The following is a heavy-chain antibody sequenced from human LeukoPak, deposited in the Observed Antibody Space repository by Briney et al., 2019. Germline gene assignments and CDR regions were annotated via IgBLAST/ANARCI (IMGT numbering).Heavy chain of an antibody. Sequence: GESLRLSCAVSGIIFSHHAISWVRQAPGKGLEWVSAISGSGGTTYYADSVKGRFTISRDNSKNTLSLQMIGLRPDDTAVYYCAKEDTTGMTPLLDYWGQGTLVSVS. J-gene: IGHJ4*02. D-gene: IGHD1-1*01. CDR3: AKEDTTGMTPLLDY. CDR1: GIIFSHHA. CDR2: ISGSGGTT. V-gene: IGHV3-23*01.